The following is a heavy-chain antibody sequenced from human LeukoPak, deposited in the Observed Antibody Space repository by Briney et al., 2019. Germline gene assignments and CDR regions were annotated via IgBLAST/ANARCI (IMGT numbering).Heavy chain of an antibody. D-gene: IGHD7-27*01. Sequence: GGSLRLSCAASGFTVSGNYMSWVRQAPGKGLEWISYISSSSSTIYYADSVKGRFTISRDNAKNSLDLQMNSLRAEDTAVYYCARSLWGYWGQGTLVTVSS. J-gene: IGHJ4*02. CDR3: ARSLWGY. CDR2: ISSSSSTI. CDR1: GFTVSGNY. V-gene: IGHV3-48*01.